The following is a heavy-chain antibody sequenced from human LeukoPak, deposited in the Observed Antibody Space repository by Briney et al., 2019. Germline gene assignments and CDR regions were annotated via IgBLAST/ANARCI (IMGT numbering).Heavy chain of an antibody. Sequence: SETLSLTCAVYGGSFSGYYWSRIRQPPGKGLEWIGEINHSGSTNYNPSLKSRVTISVDTSKNQFSLKLSSVTAADTAVYYCARGSGYDYASRYYYGMDVWGQGTTVTVSS. D-gene: IGHD3-16*01. CDR3: ARGSGYDYASRYYYGMDV. J-gene: IGHJ6*02. CDR2: INHSGST. V-gene: IGHV4-34*01. CDR1: GGSFSGYY.